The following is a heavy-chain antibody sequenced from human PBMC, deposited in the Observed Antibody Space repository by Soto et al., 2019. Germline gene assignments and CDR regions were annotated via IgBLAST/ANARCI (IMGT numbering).Heavy chain of an antibody. V-gene: IGHV3-30*18. CDR3: AKDESPITMIVVAPDY. D-gene: IGHD3-22*01. J-gene: IGHJ4*02. Sequence: GGSLRLSCAASGFTFISYGMHWVLQAPCKGLEWVAVISYDGSNKYYADSVKGRFTISRDNSKNTLYLQMNSLRAEDTAVYYCAKDESPITMIVVAPDYWGQGTLVTVSS. CDR2: ISYDGSNK. CDR1: GFTFISYG.